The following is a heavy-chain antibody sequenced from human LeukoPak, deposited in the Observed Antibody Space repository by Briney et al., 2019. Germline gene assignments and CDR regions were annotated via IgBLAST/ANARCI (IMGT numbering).Heavy chain of an antibody. D-gene: IGHD6-13*01. J-gene: IGHJ6*03. Sequence: PSETLSLTRAVYGGSFSGYYWSWIRQPPGKGLEWIGEIKHSGSTNYNPSLKSRVTISVDTSKNQFSLKLSSVTAADTAVYYCASLSSSWYYVDYYYYYMDVWGKGTTVTVSS. CDR1: GGSFSGYY. CDR2: IKHSGST. CDR3: ASLSSSWYYVDYYYYYMDV. V-gene: IGHV4-34*01.